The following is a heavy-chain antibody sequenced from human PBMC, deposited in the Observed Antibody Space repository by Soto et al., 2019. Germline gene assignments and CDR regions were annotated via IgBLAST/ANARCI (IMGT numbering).Heavy chain of an antibody. J-gene: IGHJ5*02. CDR3: ARGIKYGAYSRWFDP. CDR1: GYTFTSYE. D-gene: IGHD4-17*01. Sequence: ASVKVSCKASGYTFTSYEINWVRQATGRGLEYLGWMNPNSGKTAYVQKFQGRVTMTWDTSITTAYMELSSLRSEDTAVYFCARGIKYGAYSRWFDPWGQGTLVTVSS. V-gene: IGHV1-8*01. CDR2: MNPNSGKT.